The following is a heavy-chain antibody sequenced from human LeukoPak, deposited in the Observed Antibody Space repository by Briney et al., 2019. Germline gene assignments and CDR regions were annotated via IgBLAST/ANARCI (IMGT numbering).Heavy chain of an antibody. Sequence: SQTLSLTCTVSGGSISSGGYYWSWIRQHPGKGLEWIGYIYYSGSTYYNPSLKSRVTISVDTSKNQFSLKLSSVTAADTAVYYCAALIAAAGVYYFDYWGQGTLVTVSS. V-gene: IGHV4-31*03. J-gene: IGHJ4*02. D-gene: IGHD6-13*01. CDR3: AALIAAAGVYYFDY. CDR1: GGSISSGGYY. CDR2: IYYSGST.